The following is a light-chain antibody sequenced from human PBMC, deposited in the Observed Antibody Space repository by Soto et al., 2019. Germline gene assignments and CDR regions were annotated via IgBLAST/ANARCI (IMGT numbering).Light chain of an antibody. J-gene: IGLJ2*01. Sequence: QSALTQPASVSGSPGQSITISCTGSSSDVGDYNYVSWYQQHPDKAPKLMIYDVSNRPSGVSDSFSGSKSGNTASLTISGLQAEDEADYYCSSYSGSSTSVLFGGGTKLTVL. CDR3: SSYSGSSTSVL. CDR1: SSDVGDYNY. CDR2: DVS. V-gene: IGLV2-14*01.